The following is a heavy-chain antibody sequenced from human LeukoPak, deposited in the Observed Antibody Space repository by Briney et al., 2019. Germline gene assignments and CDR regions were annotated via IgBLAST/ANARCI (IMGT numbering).Heavy chain of an antibody. Sequence: ASVKVSCKASGYTFTSYGISWVRQAPGQGLEWMGWISAYNGNTNYAQKLQGRVTMTTDTSTSTAYMELRRLRSDDTAVYYCARGDYYGDPPLWFDPWGQGTLVTVSS. V-gene: IGHV1-18*01. J-gene: IGHJ5*02. CDR3: ARGDYYGDPPLWFDP. CDR1: GYTFTSYG. D-gene: IGHD4-17*01. CDR2: ISAYNGNT.